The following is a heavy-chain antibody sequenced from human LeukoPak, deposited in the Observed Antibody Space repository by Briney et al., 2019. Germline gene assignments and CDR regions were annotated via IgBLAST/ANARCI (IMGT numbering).Heavy chain of an antibody. D-gene: IGHD6-13*01. CDR3: ARGDKQLVFNRNKGGFDP. CDR1: GFTFSSYG. CDR2: ISYDGSNK. J-gene: IGHJ5*02. V-gene: IGHV3-30*03. Sequence: GGSLRLSCAASGFTFSSYGMHWVRQAPGKGLEWVTIISYDGSNKYYADSVKGRFTISRDNSKNTLYLQMNSLRTEDTAVYYCARGDKQLVFNRNKGGFDPWGQGTLVTVSS.